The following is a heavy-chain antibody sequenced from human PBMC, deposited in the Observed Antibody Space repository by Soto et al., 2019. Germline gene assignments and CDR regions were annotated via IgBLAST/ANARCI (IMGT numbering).Heavy chain of an antibody. CDR3: ARQEWLRFKSDAFDI. CDR1: GGSISSYY. Sequence: QVQLQESGPGLVKPSETLSLTCTVSGGSISSYYWSWIRQPPGKGLEWIGYIYYSGSTNYNPSPKSRVTISVDTSKTQFSLKLSSVTAADTAVYYCARQEWLRFKSDAFDIWGQGTMVTVSS. V-gene: IGHV4-59*08. CDR2: IYYSGST. D-gene: IGHD5-12*01. J-gene: IGHJ3*02.